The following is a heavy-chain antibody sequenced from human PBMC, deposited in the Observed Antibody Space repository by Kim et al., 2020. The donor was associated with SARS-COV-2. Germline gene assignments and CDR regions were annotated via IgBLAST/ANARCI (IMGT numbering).Heavy chain of an antibody. Sequence: ASVKVSCKASGYAFTIYYMHWVRQAPGQGLEWMGRINPNNGCSKFAQRFQGRVTMTTDTSITTAYMELSSLTSDDTAMYYCVRGIISGSSGWPFDYWGQGTPVTVSS. D-gene: IGHD6-19*01. V-gene: IGHV1-2*06. CDR1: GYAFTIYY. J-gene: IGHJ4*02. CDR2: INPNNGCS. CDR3: VRGIISGSSGWPFDY.